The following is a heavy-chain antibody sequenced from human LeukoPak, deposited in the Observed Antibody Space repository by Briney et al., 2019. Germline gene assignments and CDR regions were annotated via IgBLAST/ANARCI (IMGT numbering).Heavy chain of an antibody. J-gene: IGHJ4*02. V-gene: IGHV4-34*01. CDR1: GGSFSGYY. CDR3: ARVARSTMVRGVSRIDY. CDR2: INHSGST. D-gene: IGHD3-10*01. Sequence: SETPSLTCAVYGGSFSGYYWSWIRQPPGEGLEWIGEINHSGSTNYNPSLKSRVTTSVDTSKNQFSLKLSSVTAADTAVYYCARVARSTMVRGVSRIDYWGQGTLVTVSS.